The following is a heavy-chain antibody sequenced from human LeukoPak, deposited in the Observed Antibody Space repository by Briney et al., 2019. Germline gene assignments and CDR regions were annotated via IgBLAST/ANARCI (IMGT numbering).Heavy chain of an antibody. CDR1: GYTFTSSY. CDR3: ARVPVYGSDAFDI. D-gene: IGHD5/OR15-5a*01. Sequence: ASVKVSCKASGYTFTSSYINWVRQAPGQRLEWMGWISAYNGRTNYAQKFQGRVTMTTDSSTSTAYMDLTSLRSDDTAVYYCARVPVYGSDAFDIWGQGTMVTVSS. CDR2: ISAYNGRT. V-gene: IGHV1-18*01. J-gene: IGHJ3*02.